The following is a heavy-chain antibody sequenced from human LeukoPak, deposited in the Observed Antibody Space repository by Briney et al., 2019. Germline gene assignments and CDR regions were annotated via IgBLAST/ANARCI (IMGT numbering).Heavy chain of an antibody. D-gene: IGHD3-22*01. Sequence: SETLSLTCTVSGGSISSGSYYWSWIRQPPGKGLEWIGYIYYSGSTNYNPSLKSRVTISVDTSKNQFSLKLSSVTAADTAVYYCARDLGRQWLKGAFDIWGQGTMVTVSS. CDR2: IYYSGST. V-gene: IGHV4-61*01. J-gene: IGHJ3*02. CDR3: ARDLGRQWLKGAFDI. CDR1: GGSISSGSYY.